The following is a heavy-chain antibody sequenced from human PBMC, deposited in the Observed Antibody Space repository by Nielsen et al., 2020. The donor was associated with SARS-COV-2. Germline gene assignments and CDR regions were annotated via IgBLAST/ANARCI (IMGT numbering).Heavy chain of an antibody. J-gene: IGHJ6*02. CDR3: AKDRTAYYYGMDV. V-gene: IGHV3-33*06. CDR1: GFTFSSYA. CDR2: IWNDGNHK. Sequence: GGSLRLPCAASGFTFSSYAMSWVRQAPGKGLEWVAVIWNDGNHKYYADSVKGRFTVSRDNPKSTLLLQMSSLRAEDTAVYFCAKDRTAYYYGMDVWGQGTTVTVSS.